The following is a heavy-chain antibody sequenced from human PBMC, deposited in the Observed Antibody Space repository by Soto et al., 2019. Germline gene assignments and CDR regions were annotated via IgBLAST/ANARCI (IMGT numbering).Heavy chain of an antibody. V-gene: IGHV3-23*01. J-gene: IGHJ6*02. CDR1: GFTFSSYA. D-gene: IGHD3-3*01. CDR2: ISGSGGST. Sequence: GGSLRLSCAASGFTFSSYAMSWVRQAPGKGLEWVSAISGSGGSTYYADSVKGRFTISRDNSKNTLYLQINSLRAEDTAVYYCAKALYYDFWSGYYRSDYYYGMDVWGQGTTVTVSS. CDR3: AKALYYDFWSGYYRSDYYYGMDV.